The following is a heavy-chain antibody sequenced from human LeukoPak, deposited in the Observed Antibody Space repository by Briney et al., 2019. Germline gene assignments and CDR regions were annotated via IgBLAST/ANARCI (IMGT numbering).Heavy chain of an antibody. J-gene: IGHJ4*02. Sequence: GGSLRLSCAASGFTFSSYSMNWVRQAPGKGLEWVSSISSSSTYIYYADSVKGRFTVSRGNAENSLYLQMNSLRAEDTAVYYCARLVSRIALAGADYWGQGTLVTVSS. D-gene: IGHD6-19*01. CDR3: ARLVSRIALAGADY. CDR1: GFTFSSYS. V-gene: IGHV3-21*06. CDR2: ISSSSTYI.